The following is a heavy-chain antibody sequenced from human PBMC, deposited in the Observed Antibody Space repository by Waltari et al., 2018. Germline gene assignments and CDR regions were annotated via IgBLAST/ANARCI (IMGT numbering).Heavy chain of an antibody. Sequence: QVQLQESGPGLVKPSETLSLTCTVPGGSISSYYWSWIRQPAGKGLEWIGRIYTSGSTNYNPSLKSRVTMSVDTSKNQFSLKLSSVTAADTAVYYCARDKVTMVRGGWFDPWGQGTLVTVSS. J-gene: IGHJ5*02. D-gene: IGHD3-10*01. CDR1: GGSISSYY. V-gene: IGHV4-4*07. CDR2: IYTSGST. CDR3: ARDKVTMVRGGWFDP.